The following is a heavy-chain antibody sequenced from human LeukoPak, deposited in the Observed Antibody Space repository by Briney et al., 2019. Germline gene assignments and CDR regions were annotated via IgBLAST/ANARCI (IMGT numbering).Heavy chain of an antibody. V-gene: IGHV3-23*01. CDR1: GFTFSSYA. D-gene: IGHD3-3*01. J-gene: IGHJ6*03. CDR3: ATRRKGGVVRYYYYYMDV. CDR2: ISGSGGST. Sequence: GGSLRLSCEASGFTFSSYAMSWVRQAPGKGLEWVSAISGSGGSTYYADSVKGRFTISRDNPKNTLYLQMNSLRAEDTAVYYCATRRKGGVVRYYYYYMDVWGKGTTVTVSS.